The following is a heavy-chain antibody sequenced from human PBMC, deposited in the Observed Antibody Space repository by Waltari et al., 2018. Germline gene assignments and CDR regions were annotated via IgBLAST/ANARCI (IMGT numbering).Heavy chain of an antibody. CDR1: GGSISSGDYY. V-gene: IGHV4-30-4*08. D-gene: IGHD3-9*01. Sequence: QVQLQESGPGLVKPSQTLSLTCTVSGGSISSGDYYWSWIRQPPGKGLEWIGYIYYSGSTYYNPSLKSRVTISVDTSKNQFSLKLSSVTAADTAVYYCARALRDDILTGYYPEYYFDYWGQGTLVTVSS. CDR2: IYYSGST. CDR3: ARALRDDILTGYYPEYYFDY. J-gene: IGHJ4*02.